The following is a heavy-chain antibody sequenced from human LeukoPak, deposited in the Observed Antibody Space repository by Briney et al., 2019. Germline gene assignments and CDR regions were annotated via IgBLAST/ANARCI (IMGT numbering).Heavy chain of an antibody. J-gene: IGHJ6*03. V-gene: IGHV4-34*01. D-gene: IGHD3-22*01. Sequence: KPSETLSLTCAVYGGSFSGYYWSWIRQPPGKGLEWIGEINHSGSTNYNPSLKSRVTISVDTSKNQFSLKLSSVTAADTAVYYCARGSRDYYDSSGYYKYYYYYMDVWGKGTTVTVSS. CDR2: INHSGST. CDR3: ARGSRDYYDSSGYYKYYYYYMDV. CDR1: GGSFSGYY.